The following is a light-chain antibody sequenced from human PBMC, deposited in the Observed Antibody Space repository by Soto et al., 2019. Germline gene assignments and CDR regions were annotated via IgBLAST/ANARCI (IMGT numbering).Light chain of an antibody. J-gene: IGKJ4*01. Sequence: EIVLTQSPGTLSLSPGERVTLSCRASQSVSSYLAWYQQKPGQAPRRLIYGASSRATGIPDRFSGGGSGTDFTLTISRLEPEEFAIYYCQQYGSSPLTFGGGTKVEIK. CDR3: QQYGSSPLT. CDR1: QSVSSY. V-gene: IGKV3-20*01. CDR2: GAS.